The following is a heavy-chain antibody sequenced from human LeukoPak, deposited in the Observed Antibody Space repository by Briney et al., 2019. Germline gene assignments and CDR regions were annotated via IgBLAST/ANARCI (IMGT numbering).Heavy chain of an antibody. J-gene: IGHJ6*02. V-gene: IGHV4-39*01. D-gene: IGHD1-1*01. CDR1: GGSISSGDFY. CDR2: IYYSGST. Sequence: PSETLSLTCSVSGGSISSGDFYWGWIRQPPGKGLEWIGSIYYSGSTYYNPSLKSRVTISVDTSKNQFSLKLSSVTAADTAVYYCASRERGFGVVDVWGQGTTVTVSS. CDR3: ASRERGFGVVDV.